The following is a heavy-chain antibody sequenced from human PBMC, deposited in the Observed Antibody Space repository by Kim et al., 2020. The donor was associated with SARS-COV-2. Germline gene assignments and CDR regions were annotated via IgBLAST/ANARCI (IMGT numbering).Heavy chain of an antibody. CDR3: ARGRVYYGSGSYYNDSSPFDY. Sequence: SETLSLTCAVYGGSFSGYYWSWIRQPPGKGLEWIGEINHSGSTNYNPSLKSRVTISVDTSKNQFSLKLSSVTAADTAVYYCARGRVYYGSGSYYNDSSPFDYWGQGTLVTVSS. CDR1: GGSFSGYY. D-gene: IGHD3-10*01. CDR2: INHSGST. V-gene: IGHV4-34*01. J-gene: IGHJ4*02.